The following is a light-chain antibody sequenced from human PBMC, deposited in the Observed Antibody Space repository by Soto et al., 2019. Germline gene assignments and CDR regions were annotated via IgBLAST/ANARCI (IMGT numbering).Light chain of an antibody. CDR2: EVS. J-gene: IGLJ3*02. CDR3: SSSTAFGTWV. Sequence: QSALTQPASVSGSPGQSITISCTGTSNDVGGYNYVSWYQQHPGKAPQLIIYEVSNRPSGVSHRFSGSKSGDTASLTISGLQAEDGADYYCSSSTAFGTWVFGGGPKLTV. CDR1: SNDVGGYNY. V-gene: IGLV2-14*01.